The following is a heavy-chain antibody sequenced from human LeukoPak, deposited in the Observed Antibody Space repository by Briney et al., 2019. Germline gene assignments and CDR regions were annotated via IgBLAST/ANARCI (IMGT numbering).Heavy chain of an antibody. Sequence: TPSQTLSLTCTVSGGSISSGSYYWSWIRQPAGKRLEWIGRIYTSGSTNYNPSLKSRVTISVDTSKNQFSLKLSSVTAADTAVYYCAREAGYYYDSSGRRSDYWGQGTLVTVSS. V-gene: IGHV4-61*02. D-gene: IGHD3-22*01. CDR3: AREAGYYYDSSGRRSDY. CDR1: GGSISSGSYY. CDR2: IYTSGST. J-gene: IGHJ4*02.